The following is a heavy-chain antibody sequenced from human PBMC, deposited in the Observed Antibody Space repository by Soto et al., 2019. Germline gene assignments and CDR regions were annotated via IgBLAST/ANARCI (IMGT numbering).Heavy chain of an antibody. J-gene: IGHJ3*02. CDR2: IYNECT. D-gene: IGHD2-15*01. CDR1: GFTVTDIY. Sequence: EVQLVESGGGLVQPGGSLRLSCVASGFTVTDIYMNWVRQAPGKGLEWASVIYNECTDYADSVRGRFSISTDSSKNALYLQMNSLRAEDSAVYYCVREPRYCSGGSCSIMGDAFDIWGQGTMVTVSS. V-gene: IGHV3-66*01. CDR3: VREPRYCSGGSCSIMGDAFDI.